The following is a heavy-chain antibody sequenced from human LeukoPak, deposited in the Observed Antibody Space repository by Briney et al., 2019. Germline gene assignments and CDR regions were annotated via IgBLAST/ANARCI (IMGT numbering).Heavy chain of an antibody. D-gene: IGHD3-22*01. J-gene: IGHJ4*02. V-gene: IGHV3-23*01. CDR1: VFTFRSYT. Sequence: PGGSLRLSSAAPVFTFRSYTISWVREAPGKGVECVSGICGSGDNTYYADSVKGRFTSSRDNSKNTLYVQVNSLGTEDTAAYYCAKGSYYDSSGSFYFDYWGQGTLVTVSS. CDR2: ICGSGDNT. CDR3: AKGSYYDSSGSFYFDY.